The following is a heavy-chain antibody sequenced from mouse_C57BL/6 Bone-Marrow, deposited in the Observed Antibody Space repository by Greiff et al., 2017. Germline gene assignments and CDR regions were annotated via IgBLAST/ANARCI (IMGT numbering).Heavy chain of an antibody. J-gene: IGHJ4*01. CDR3: AREDFYYGSHYAMDC. V-gene: IGHV1-64*01. CDR1: GYTFTSYW. D-gene: IGHD1-1*01. Sequence: QVQLQQPGAELVKPGASVKLSCKASGYTFTSYWMHWVKQRPGQGLEWIGMIHPNSGSTNYNEKFKSKATLTVDKSSSTAYMQLSSLTSEDSAVYYCAREDFYYGSHYAMDCWGQGTSVTVSS. CDR2: IHPNSGST.